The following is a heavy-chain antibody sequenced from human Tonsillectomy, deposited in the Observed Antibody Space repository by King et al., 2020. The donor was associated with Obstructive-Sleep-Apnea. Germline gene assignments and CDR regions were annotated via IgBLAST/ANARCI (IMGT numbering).Heavy chain of an antibody. CDR1: GGSISSSSYY. CDR2: IYHTGTT. V-gene: IGHV4-39*01. J-gene: IGHJ1*01. D-gene: IGHD2-2*01. CDR3: ASPGYCTTTTCYAHFQH. Sequence: LQLQESGPGLVKPSETLSLTCTVSGGSISSSSYYWGWIRQPPGKGLEWIGTIYHTGTTYYNPSLKSRVTVSVDTPKNPFSLKLSSMTAADTAMYYCASPGYCTTTTCYAHFQHWGQGTLVTVSS.